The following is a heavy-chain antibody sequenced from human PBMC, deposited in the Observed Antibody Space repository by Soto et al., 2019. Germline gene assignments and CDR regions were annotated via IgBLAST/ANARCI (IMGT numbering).Heavy chain of an antibody. Sequence: QVQLVQSGTEVKNPGSSVRVSCKASGASFRTDAISWVRQAPGQGLEWMGWIVPVFGTTNFAQRFQGRVTITADESTRTAYMDLSSLRSEDTAVYYCARSRATTVVFDIWGQGTIVTVSS. D-gene: IGHD4-17*01. CDR3: ARSRATTVVFDI. CDR2: IVPVFGTT. J-gene: IGHJ3*02. V-gene: IGHV1-69*01. CDR1: GASFRTDA.